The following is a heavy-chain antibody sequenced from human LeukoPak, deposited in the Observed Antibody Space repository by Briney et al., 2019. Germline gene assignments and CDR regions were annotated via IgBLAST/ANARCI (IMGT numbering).Heavy chain of an antibody. D-gene: IGHD3-9*01. V-gene: IGHV6-1*01. CDR2: TYYRSKWYN. Sequence: SQTLSLTCAISGDSDSSNSAAWNWIRQSPSRGLEWLGRTYYRSKWYNDYAVSVKSRITINPDTSKNQFSLQLNSVTPEDTAVYYCARAVLRHFDWLFLDGFDPWGQGTLVTVSS. J-gene: IGHJ5*02. CDR1: GDSDSSNSAA. CDR3: ARAVLRHFDWLFLDGFDP.